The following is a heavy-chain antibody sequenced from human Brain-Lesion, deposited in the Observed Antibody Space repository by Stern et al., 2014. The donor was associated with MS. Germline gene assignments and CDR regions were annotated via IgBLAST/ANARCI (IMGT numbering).Heavy chain of an antibody. CDR3: ARDQRGITIFGVVTDYYYLGMDV. Sequence: VQLLESGAEVKKPGASVKVSCKTSGYIFTGYYIHWVRQAPGQGLEWMAWINPNTGGKKYAQKFQGRVTMSRDTSISTAYVELSSLTSDDTAVYYCARDQRGITIFGVVTDYYYLGMDVWGQGTTVTVSS. CDR1: GYIFTGYY. CDR2: INPNTGGK. V-gene: IGHV1-2*02. D-gene: IGHD3-3*01. J-gene: IGHJ6*02.